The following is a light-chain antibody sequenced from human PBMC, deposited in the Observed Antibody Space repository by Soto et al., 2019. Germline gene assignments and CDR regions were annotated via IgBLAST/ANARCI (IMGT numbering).Light chain of an antibody. Sequence: EIVLTQSPDTLSLFPGERATLSCRASQSVSSTYLAWYQQKPGQAPRPLISAASSRATGTPDRFSGSGSGTDFTLTISRLEPEDFAVYYCQQYGSSLWTFGQGTKVEI. CDR1: QSVSSTY. CDR2: AAS. J-gene: IGKJ1*01. CDR3: QQYGSSLWT. V-gene: IGKV3-20*01.